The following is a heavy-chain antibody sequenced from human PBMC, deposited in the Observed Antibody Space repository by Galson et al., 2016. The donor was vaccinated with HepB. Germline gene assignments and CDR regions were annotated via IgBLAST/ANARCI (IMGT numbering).Heavy chain of an antibody. Sequence: SVKVSCKAPGYTFTGYYMHWVRQAPGQGPEWMGWINPSNGDTNYAQKFQGRATMTRDTSSSTAYMDLSRLRSDDTAVYYCARGYSSSPELDYWGQGTLVTVSS. D-gene: IGHD6-13*01. CDR2: INPSNGDT. J-gene: IGHJ4*02. V-gene: IGHV1-2*02. CDR3: ARGYSSSPELDY. CDR1: GYTFTGYY.